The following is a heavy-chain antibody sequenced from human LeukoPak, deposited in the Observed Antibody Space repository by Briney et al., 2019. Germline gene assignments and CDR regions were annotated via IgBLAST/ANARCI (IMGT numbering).Heavy chain of an antibody. D-gene: IGHD3-10*01. CDR1: GFTFSSYS. CDR2: ISSNSRYI. J-gene: IGHJ4*02. Sequence: GGSLRLSCAASGFTFSSYSMNWVRQAPGKGLGWVSYISSNSRYIYYADSVKGRFTISRDNAKNSLYLQMNSLRTEDAAVYYCARGPGGSGSYYDYWGQGTLVAVSS. V-gene: IGHV3-21*01. CDR3: ARGPGGSGSYYDY.